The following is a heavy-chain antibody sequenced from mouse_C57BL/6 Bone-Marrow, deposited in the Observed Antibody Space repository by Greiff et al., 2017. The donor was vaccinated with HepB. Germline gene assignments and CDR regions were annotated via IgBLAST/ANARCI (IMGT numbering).Heavy chain of an antibody. D-gene: IGHD2-4*01. CDR1: GYTFTSYW. V-gene: IGHV1-64*01. Sequence: QVQLKQPGAELVKPGASVKLSCKASGYTFTSYWMHWVKQRPGQGLEWIGMIHPNSGSTNYNEKFKSKATLTVDKSSSTAYMQLSSLTSEDSAVYYCAIYYDYDAWFAYWGQGTLVTVSA. J-gene: IGHJ3*01. CDR2: IHPNSGST. CDR3: AIYYDYDAWFAY.